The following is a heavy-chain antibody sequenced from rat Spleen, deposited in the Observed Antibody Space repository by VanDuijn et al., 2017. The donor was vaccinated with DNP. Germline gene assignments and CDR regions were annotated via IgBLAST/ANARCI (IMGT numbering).Heavy chain of an antibody. D-gene: IGHD4-3*01. CDR3: ARWNSGHFDY. Sequence: EVQLVESGGGLVQPGRSLKLSCAASGFTFSVYYMAWVRQAPATGLEWVAYIGSPAYAPYYADSVKGRFTISRDNAKSTLYLQMNSLRSEDMATYYCARWNSGHFDYWGQGVMVPVSS. J-gene: IGHJ2*01. CDR2: IGSPAYAP. V-gene: IGHV5-22*01. CDR1: GFTFSVYY.